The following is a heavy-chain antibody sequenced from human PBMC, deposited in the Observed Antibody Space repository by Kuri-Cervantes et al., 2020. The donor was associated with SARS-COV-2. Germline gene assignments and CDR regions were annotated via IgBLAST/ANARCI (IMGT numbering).Heavy chain of an antibody. V-gene: IGHV3-73*01. CDR1: GFTFSGSA. CDR2: IRSKENSYAT. J-gene: IGHJ4*02. D-gene: IGHD2/OR15-2a*01. CDR3: IRHEENPY. Sequence: GESLKISCVGSGFTFSGSAIHWVRQASGKGLEWVGRIRSKENSYATAYTASVKGRFAISREDSKSAAYLQMNSLKTEDTAVYYCIRHEENPYWGQGTLVTVSS.